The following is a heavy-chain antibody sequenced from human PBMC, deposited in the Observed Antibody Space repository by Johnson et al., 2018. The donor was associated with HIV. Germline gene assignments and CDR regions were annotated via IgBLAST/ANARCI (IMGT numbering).Heavy chain of an antibody. J-gene: IGHJ3*01. D-gene: IGHD6-19*01. CDR2: IYSDGSDT. CDR1: GFIFRNYW. V-gene: IGHV3-74*03. Sequence: VQLVESGGGLVQPGGSLRLSCAASGFIFRNYWMYWVRQAPGKGLVWVARIYSDGSDTAYADSVKGRFTISRDNAKKTLYLQMNSLRAEETAVYYCARKQGLEIPSDALDVWDQGTMVTVSS. CDR3: ARKQGLEIPSDALDV.